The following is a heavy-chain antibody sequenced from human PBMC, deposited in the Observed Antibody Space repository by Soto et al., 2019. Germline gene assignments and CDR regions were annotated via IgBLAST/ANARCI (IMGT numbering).Heavy chain of an antibody. V-gene: IGHV3-30*18. CDR2: ISSTGSNQ. D-gene: IGHD6-19*01. J-gene: IGHJ4*02. CDR3: AKVSASTSGWYGSGWGTFDS. Sequence: QVQLVESGGGVVQPGRSLRLSCAASGFTFTSHGMHWVRQAPGKGLDWVAAISSTGSNQYYADSVKGRFTISRSDSTNTLYLEMKSRRVEDTAIYYCAKVSASTSGWYGSGWGTFDSWGQGTLVTVSS. CDR1: GFTFTSHG.